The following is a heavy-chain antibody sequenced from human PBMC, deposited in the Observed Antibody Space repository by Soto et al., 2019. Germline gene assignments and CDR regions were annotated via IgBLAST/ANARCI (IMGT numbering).Heavy chain of an antibody. D-gene: IGHD3-22*01. CDR1: GYTFTGYY. V-gene: IGHV1-2*04. CDR2: INPRSGGT. Sequence: QVQLVQSGAEVKKPGASVKVSCKAPGYTFTGYYMHWVRQAPGQGLGWIGWINPRSGGTNYAQKFQGWVTITRDTAISTAYMELSRMRSDDTAVYYCARGTKYYYDSSVYYSDYWGQGTLVTVSS. CDR3: ARGTKYYYDSSVYYSDY. J-gene: IGHJ4*02.